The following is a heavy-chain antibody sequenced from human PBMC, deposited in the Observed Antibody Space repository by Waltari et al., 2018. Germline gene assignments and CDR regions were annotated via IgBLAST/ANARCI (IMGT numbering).Heavy chain of an antibody. CDR3: ARPYASGWYINFDY. D-gene: IGHD6-19*01. J-gene: IGHJ4*02. Sequence: EVQLVESGGGLVQPGGSMRLSCVGSGFTFNNYWIAWVRQAPGRGLEWVANIMKDGSTKQYVGSVKGRFTISRDNAMNSVYLQLNSLRVEDTAVYYCARPYASGWYINFDYWGQGTLVTVSS. CDR1: GFTFNNYW. V-gene: IGHV3-7*04. CDR2: IMKDGSTK.